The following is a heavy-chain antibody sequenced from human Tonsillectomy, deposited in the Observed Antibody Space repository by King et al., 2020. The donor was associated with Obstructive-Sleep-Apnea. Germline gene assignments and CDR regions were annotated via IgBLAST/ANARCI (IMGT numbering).Heavy chain of an antibody. D-gene: IGHD2-15*01. Sequence: ITLKESGPTLVKPTQTLTLTCTFSGFSLTTSGLGVGWIRQPPGKALEWLALIYWDDDKRYSPSLENRLTITKDTSKNQVVLTMTNMDPVDTATYYCAHSHAPRIFVVWVQGTLVTVSS. CDR3: AHSHAPRIFVV. CDR1: GFSLTTSGLG. V-gene: IGHV2-5*02. CDR2: IYWDDDK. J-gene: IGHJ4*02.